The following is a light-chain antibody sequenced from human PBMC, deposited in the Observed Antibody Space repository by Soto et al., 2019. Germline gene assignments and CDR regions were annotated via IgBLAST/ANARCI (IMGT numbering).Light chain of an antibody. Sequence: QSVLTQPASVSGSPGQSITISCTGTSSDVGGYNYVSRYQQHPGKAPKLMIYDVSNRPSGVSNRFSGSKSGNTASLTISGLQAEDEADYYCSSYTSSSTPPWVFGGGTKLTVL. CDR3: SSYTSSSTPPWV. CDR1: SSDVGGYNY. V-gene: IGLV2-14*01. CDR2: DVS. J-gene: IGLJ3*02.